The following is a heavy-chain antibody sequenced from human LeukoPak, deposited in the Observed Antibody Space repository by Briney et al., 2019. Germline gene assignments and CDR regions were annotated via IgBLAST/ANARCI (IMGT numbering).Heavy chain of an antibody. D-gene: IGHD1-14*01. CDR2: IIPIFGTA. CDR1: GGTFSSYA. Sequence: GASVKVSCKASGGTFSSYAISWVRQAPGQGLEWMGGIIPIFGTANYAQKFQGRVTITTDESTSTAYMELSSLRSEDTAVYYCARGIEEPTEYYMDFWGKGTTVTVSS. CDR3: ARGIEEPTEYYMDF. J-gene: IGHJ6*03. V-gene: IGHV1-69*05.